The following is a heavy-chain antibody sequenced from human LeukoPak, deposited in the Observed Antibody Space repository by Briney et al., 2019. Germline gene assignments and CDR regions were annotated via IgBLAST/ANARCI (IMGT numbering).Heavy chain of an antibody. CDR3: ASGSN. J-gene: IGHJ4*02. V-gene: IGHV4-59*01. Sequence: SETLSLTCTVSGGSISNNYWNWIRQPPGKGLEWIGYIYSGGTTSHNPSLKSRISISVDTSKNQFSLRLSSATAADTAVYYRASGSNWGQGILATVSS. D-gene: IGHD1-26*01. CDR2: IYSGGTT. CDR1: GGSISNNY.